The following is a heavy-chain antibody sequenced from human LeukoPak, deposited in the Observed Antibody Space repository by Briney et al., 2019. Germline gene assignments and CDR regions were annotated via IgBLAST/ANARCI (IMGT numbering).Heavy chain of an antibody. CDR2: IYSGGST. J-gene: IGHJ4*02. Sequence: GGSLRLSCAASGFTVSINYMSWVRQAPGKGLEWVSVIYSGGSTYYADSVKGRFTISRDNSKNTLYLQMNSLRAEDTAVYYCAKGLRYFDWLLWSRGQGTLVTVSS. D-gene: IGHD3-9*01. V-gene: IGHV3-53*01. CDR3: AKGLRYFDWLLWS. CDR1: GFTVSINY.